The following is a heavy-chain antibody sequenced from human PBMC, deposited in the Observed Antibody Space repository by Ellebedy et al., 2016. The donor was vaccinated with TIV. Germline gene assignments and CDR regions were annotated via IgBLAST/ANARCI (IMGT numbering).Heavy chain of an antibody. Sequence: GESLKISCEAFGFSFSSHSINWVRQSPGKGLEWVSYISSSSSTKYYADSVKGRFTISRDNAKNSLYLQMNSLRDEDTAAYYCARGNSGYSSSWYYYYGMDVWGQGTTVTVSS. D-gene: IGHD6-13*01. V-gene: IGHV3-48*02. CDR2: ISSSSSTK. J-gene: IGHJ6*02. CDR1: GFSFSSHS. CDR3: ARGNSGYSSSWYYYYGMDV.